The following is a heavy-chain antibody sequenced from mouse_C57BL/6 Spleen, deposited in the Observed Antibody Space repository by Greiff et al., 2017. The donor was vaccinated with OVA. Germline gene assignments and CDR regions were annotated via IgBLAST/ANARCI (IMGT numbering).Heavy chain of an antibody. CDR3: ARDTTVVDTRYFDY. V-gene: IGHV1-69*01. Sequence: QVQLQQPGAELVMPGASVKLSCKASGYTFTSYWMHWVKQRPGQGLEWIGEIDPSDSYTNYNQKFKGKSTLTVDKSSSTAYMQLSSLTSEDSAVYYCARDTTVVDTRYFDYWGQGTTLTVSS. J-gene: IGHJ2*01. CDR1: GYTFTSYW. D-gene: IGHD1-1*01. CDR2: IDPSDSYT.